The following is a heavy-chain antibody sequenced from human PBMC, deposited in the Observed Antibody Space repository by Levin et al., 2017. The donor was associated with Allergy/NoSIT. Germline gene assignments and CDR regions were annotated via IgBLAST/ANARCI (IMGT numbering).Heavy chain of an antibody. CDR1: GGSISSYY. J-gene: IGHJ5*02. Sequence: SQTLSLTCTVSGGSISSYYWSWIRQPPGKGLEWIGYIYYSGSTNYNPSLKSRVTISVDTSKNQFSLKLSSVTAADTAVYYCAGLLAAAGTGVNWFDPWGQGTLVTVSS. D-gene: IGHD6-13*01. CDR2: IYYSGST. CDR3: AGLLAAAGTGVNWFDP. V-gene: IGHV4-59*01.